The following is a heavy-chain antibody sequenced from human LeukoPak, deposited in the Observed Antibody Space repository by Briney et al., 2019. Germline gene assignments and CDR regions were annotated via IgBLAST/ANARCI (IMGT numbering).Heavy chain of an antibody. CDR2: ISSSSSYI. CDR1: GFTFSSYS. CDR3: ARDRQQQLVLDAFDV. Sequence: PGGSLRLSCAASGFTFSSYSMNWVRQAPGKGLEWVSSISSSSSYIYYADSVKGRFTITRDNAKNSLYLQLNSLRAEDTAVYYCARDRQQQLVLDAFDVWGQGTMVTVSS. V-gene: IGHV3-21*01. D-gene: IGHD6-13*01. J-gene: IGHJ3*01.